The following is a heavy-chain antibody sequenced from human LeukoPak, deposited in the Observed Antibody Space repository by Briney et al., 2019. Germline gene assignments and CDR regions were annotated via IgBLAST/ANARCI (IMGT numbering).Heavy chain of an antibody. V-gene: IGHV3-23*01. D-gene: IGHD2-15*01. CDR3: AKQLGYCSDGSCYFPY. J-gene: IGHJ4*02. CDR1: GFSFGSYA. Sequence: GGSLRLSCAASGFSFGSYAMGWTRQAPGQGLEWVSAISGSGSHANYADSVQGRFTISRDNSKSTLCLQMNSLRAEDTAVYYCAKQLGYCSDGSCYFPYWGQGTLVTVSS. CDR2: ISGSGSHA.